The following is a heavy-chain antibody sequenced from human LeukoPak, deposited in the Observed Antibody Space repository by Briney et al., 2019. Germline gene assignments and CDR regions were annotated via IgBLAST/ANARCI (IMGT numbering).Heavy chain of an antibody. CDR2: IYYSGST. CDR3: AREIAAATPGYFDY. CDR1: GGSISSYY. D-gene: IGHD6-13*01. J-gene: IGHJ4*02. V-gene: IGHV4-59*01. Sequence: PSETLSLTCTVSGGSISSYYWSWIRQPPGKGLEWIGYIYYSGSTNYNPSLKSRVTISVDTSKNQFSLKLSSVTAADTAVYYCAREIAAATPGYFDYWGQGTLVTVSS.